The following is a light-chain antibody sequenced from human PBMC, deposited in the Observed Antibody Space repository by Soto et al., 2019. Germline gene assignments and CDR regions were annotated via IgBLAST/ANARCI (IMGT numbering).Light chain of an antibody. Sequence: QSVLTQPASVSGSPGQSITISCTGTSSDVGGSNYVSWYQQHPGKAPKLMIYDVNNRPSGISNRFSGSKAGNTASLTISGLQAEDEADYYCSSYRRGSTLFFGGGTKLTVL. CDR1: SSDVGGSNY. CDR3: SSYRRGSTLF. CDR2: DVN. J-gene: IGLJ2*01. V-gene: IGLV2-14*03.